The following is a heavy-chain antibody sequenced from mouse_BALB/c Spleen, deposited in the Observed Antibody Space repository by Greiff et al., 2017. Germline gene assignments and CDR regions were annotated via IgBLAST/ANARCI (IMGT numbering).Heavy chain of an antibody. D-gene: IGHD2-4*01. Sequence: EVKLQESGPGLVKPSQSLSLTCSVTGYSITSGYYWNWIRQFPGNKLEWMGYISYDGSNNYNPSLKNRISITRDTSKNQFFLKLNSVTTEDTATYYCARGSTMMGGFAYWGQGTLVTVSA. J-gene: IGHJ3*01. CDR2: ISYDGSN. CDR3: ARGSTMMGGFAY. CDR1: GYSITSGYY. V-gene: IGHV3-6*02.